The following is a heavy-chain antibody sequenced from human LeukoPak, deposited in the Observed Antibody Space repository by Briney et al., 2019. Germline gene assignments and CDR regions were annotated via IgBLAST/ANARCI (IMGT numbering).Heavy chain of an antibody. CDR3: ARDCSSTSCYWTFDY. J-gene: IGHJ4*02. CDR1: GFTFSSYW. V-gene: IGHV3-7*01. D-gene: IGHD2-2*01. CDR2: IKQDGSEK. Sequence: GGSLRLSCTASGFTFSSYWMSWVRQAPGKGLEWVANIKQDGSEKYYVDSVKGRFTISRDNAKNSLYLQMNSLRAEDTAVYYCARDCSSTSCYWTFDYWGQGTLVTVSS.